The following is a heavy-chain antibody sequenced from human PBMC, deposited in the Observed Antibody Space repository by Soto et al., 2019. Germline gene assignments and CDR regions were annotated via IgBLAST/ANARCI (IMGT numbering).Heavy chain of an antibody. Sequence: QVQLVQSGAEVKRPGASVKVSCKASGYSFTAYYIHWVRQAPGQGLECMGWIKPHSGDTGYTQKFQGRVTMTRDTSISTAYMELSSLRYDDTAMYYCARGLAVGGNWFDSWGQGTLVTVSS. D-gene: IGHD3-16*01. CDR1: GYSFTAYY. J-gene: IGHJ5*01. V-gene: IGHV1-2*02. CDR2: IKPHSGDT. CDR3: ARGLAVGGNWFDS.